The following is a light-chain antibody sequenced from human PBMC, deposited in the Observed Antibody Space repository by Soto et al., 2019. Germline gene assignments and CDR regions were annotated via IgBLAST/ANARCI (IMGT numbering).Light chain of an antibody. J-gene: IGKJ3*01. Sequence: DIQMTQSPSSLSASVGDRVTITCRASQTISNYLNWYQQKPGKAPVLLIFAASSLQSGVPSRFSGSRSGRNFTLAISSLQPADSAIYYCQQLNSYPSFTFGPGTKVDIK. V-gene: IGKV1-39*01. CDR3: QQLNSYPSFT. CDR1: QTISNY. CDR2: AAS.